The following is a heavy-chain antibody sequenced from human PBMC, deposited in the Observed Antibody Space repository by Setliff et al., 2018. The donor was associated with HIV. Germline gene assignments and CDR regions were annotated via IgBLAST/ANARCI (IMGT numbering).Heavy chain of an antibody. CDR2: ISYTGIT. V-gene: IGHV4-39*01. CDR1: GGSISRGGYS. J-gene: IGHJ4*02. Sequence: SETLSLTCTVSGGSISRGGYSWGWIRQPPGKGLEWIGSISYTGITNYNPSLKSRVTISVDTSQNQFSLKLTSVTAADTAVYYCARLRQWLAFFDSWGQGTLVTVSS. CDR3: ARLRQWLAFFDS. D-gene: IGHD6-19*01.